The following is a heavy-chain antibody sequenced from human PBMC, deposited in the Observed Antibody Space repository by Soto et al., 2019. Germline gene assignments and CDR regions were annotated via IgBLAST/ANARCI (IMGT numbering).Heavy chain of an antibody. CDR3: ARRGYSSSWYYYYYDGMDV. J-gene: IGHJ6*02. Sequence: QVQLVQSGAEVKKPGASVKGSCKASGYTLTSYDIHWGRKATGQGLEWMGWMNPNRGNRGYAQKFQGRVTMTRNTSISTSYMERSSLRSEDTAVYYCARRGYSSSWYYYYYDGMDVWGQGTTATVSS. CDR1: GYTLTSYD. D-gene: IGHD6-13*01. V-gene: IGHV1-8*01. CDR2: MNPNRGNR.